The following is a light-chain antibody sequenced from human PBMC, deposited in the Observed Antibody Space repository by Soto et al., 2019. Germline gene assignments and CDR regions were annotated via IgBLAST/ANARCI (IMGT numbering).Light chain of an antibody. CDR2: ENN. J-gene: IGLJ1*01. CDR1: SSNIGAGYE. Sequence: QSVLTQPPSVSAAPGQRVTISCTGSSSNIGAGYEAHWYQQVPGTAPKLLIYENNNRPSGVPDRFSGSKSGTSASLAITGLQAEDVAEDYCQSYDSSLSGYVFGTGTKLTVL. V-gene: IGLV1-40*01. CDR3: QSYDSSLSGYV.